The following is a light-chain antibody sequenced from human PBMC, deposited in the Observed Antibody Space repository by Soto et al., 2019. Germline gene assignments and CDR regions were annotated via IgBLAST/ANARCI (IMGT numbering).Light chain of an antibody. CDR2: GVS. CDR3: CSYAGTYTFYV. CDR1: SSDVGAYNY. Sequence: QSVLAQPRSVSVSPGQSVTISCTGTSSDVGAYNYVSWYQQRPGKAPKLIIYGVSRRPSGVPDRFSGSKSGNTASLTVSGLQAEDEADYYCCSYAGTYTFYVFGSGTKVTVL. J-gene: IGLJ1*01. V-gene: IGLV2-11*01.